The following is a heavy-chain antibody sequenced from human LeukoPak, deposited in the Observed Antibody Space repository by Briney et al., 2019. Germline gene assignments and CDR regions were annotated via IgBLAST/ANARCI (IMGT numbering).Heavy chain of an antibody. D-gene: IGHD6-19*01. CDR1: GGSISSYY. Sequence: PSETLSLTCTVSGGSISSYYWSWIRQPPGKGLEWIGYIYYSGSTNYNPSLKSRVTISVDTSKNQFSLKLSSVTAADTAVYYCARDLGSGGESYFDYWGQGTLVTVSS. V-gene: IGHV4-59*01. J-gene: IGHJ4*02. CDR3: ARDLGSGGESYFDY. CDR2: IYYSGST.